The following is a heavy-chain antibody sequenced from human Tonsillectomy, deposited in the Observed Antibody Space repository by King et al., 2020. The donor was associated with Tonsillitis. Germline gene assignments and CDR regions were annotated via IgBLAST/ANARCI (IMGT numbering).Heavy chain of an antibody. Sequence: VQLQQWGAGLLKPSETLSLTCAVYGGSFSGYYWSWIRQPPGKGLEWIGEINHSGSTNYNPSLKSQVTISVDTSKNQFSLKLSSVTAADTAVYYCARSGGRDGYKGRYFDLWGRGTLVTVSS. J-gene: IGHJ2*01. D-gene: IGHD5-24*01. CDR1: GGSFSGYY. CDR3: ARSGGRDGYKGRYFDL. V-gene: IGHV4-34*01. CDR2: INHSGST.